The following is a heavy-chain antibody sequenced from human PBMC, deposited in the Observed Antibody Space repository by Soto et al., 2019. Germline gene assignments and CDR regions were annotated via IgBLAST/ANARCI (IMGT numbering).Heavy chain of an antibody. CDR3: ARRWGRTFDY. CDR1: GGSISSYY. D-gene: IGHD1-26*01. V-gene: IGHV4-59*08. CDR2: IYYSGST. Sequence: PSETLSLTCTFSGGSISSYYWSWIRQPPGKGLEWIGYIYYSGSTNYNPSLKSRVTISVDTSKNQFSLKLSSVTAADTAVYYCARRWGRTFDYWGQGNXVTVSS. J-gene: IGHJ4*02.